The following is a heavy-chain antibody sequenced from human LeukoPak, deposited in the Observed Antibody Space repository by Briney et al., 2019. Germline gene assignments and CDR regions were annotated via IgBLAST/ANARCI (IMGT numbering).Heavy chain of an antibody. CDR2: IKQDGSEK. CDR3: ARVYWSSSEDTAFDI. J-gene: IGHJ3*02. Sequence: GGSLRLSCAASGFTFSSYWMSWVRQAPGKGLEWVANIKQDGSEKYYVDSVKGRFTISRDNAKNSLYLQMNSLRAEDTAVYYCARVYWSSSEDTAFDIWGQGTMVTVSS. CDR1: GFTFSSYW. V-gene: IGHV3-7*01. D-gene: IGHD6-6*01.